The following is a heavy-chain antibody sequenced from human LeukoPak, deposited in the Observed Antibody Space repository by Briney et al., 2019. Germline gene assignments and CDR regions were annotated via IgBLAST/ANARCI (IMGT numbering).Heavy chain of an antibody. D-gene: IGHD3-3*01. J-gene: IGHJ5*02. CDR2: VSYSGNT. CDR3: ARLRFLEWLFPWFDP. Sequence: SETLSLTCTVSGGSISGQYWSWIRRPPGRGLEWIGYVSYSGNTKYNPSLKSRVTISVDTSKNQFSLKLNSMTAADTSVYYCARLRFLEWLFPWFDPWGQGTLVTVSS. V-gene: IGHV4-59*08. CDR1: GGSISGQY.